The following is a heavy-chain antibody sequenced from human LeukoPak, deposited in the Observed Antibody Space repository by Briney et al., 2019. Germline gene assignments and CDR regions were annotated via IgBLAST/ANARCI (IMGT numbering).Heavy chain of an antibody. CDR3: ARGHDYGDYEGAFDI. D-gene: IGHD4-17*01. Sequence: GGSLRLFCAASGFTFSSYAMHWVRQAPGKGLEWVAVISYDGSKKYYADSVKGRFTISRDNSKNTLYLQMNSLRAEDTAVYYCARGHDYGDYEGAFDIWGQGTMVTVSS. J-gene: IGHJ3*02. CDR1: GFTFSSYA. V-gene: IGHV3-30*04. CDR2: ISYDGSKK.